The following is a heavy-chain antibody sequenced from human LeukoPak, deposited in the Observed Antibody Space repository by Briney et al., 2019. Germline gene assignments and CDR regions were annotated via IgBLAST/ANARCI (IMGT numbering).Heavy chain of an antibody. Sequence: PSETLSLTCTVSGGSISSYYWSWIRQPPGKGLEWIGYIYTSGSTNYNLSLKSRVTISVDTSKNQFSLKLSSVTAADTAVYYCARHAGCSGASCYSGFPDYWGQGTLVTVSS. CDR2: IYTSGST. CDR3: ARHAGCSGASCYSGFPDY. D-gene: IGHD2-15*01. J-gene: IGHJ4*02. CDR1: GGSISSYY. V-gene: IGHV4-4*09.